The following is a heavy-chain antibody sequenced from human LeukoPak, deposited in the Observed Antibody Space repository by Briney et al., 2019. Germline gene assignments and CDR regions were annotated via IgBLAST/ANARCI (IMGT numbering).Heavy chain of an antibody. V-gene: IGHV3-9*01. CDR2: ITWNSGSI. CDR1: GFTFDDYA. CDR3: AKDAYLYSGSYPYFFDY. Sequence: GGSLRLSCEASGFTFDDYAMHWVRQVPGKGLEWVSGITWNSGSIDYADSVKGRFTISRDNAKNTLYLQMNSLRAEDTAVYYCAKDAYLYSGSYPYFFDYWGQGTLVTVSS. J-gene: IGHJ4*02. D-gene: IGHD1-26*01.